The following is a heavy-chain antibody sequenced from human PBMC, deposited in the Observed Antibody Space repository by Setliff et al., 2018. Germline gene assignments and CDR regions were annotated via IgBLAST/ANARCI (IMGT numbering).Heavy chain of an antibody. J-gene: IGHJ5*02. D-gene: IGHD2-15*01. Sequence: ASVKVSCKASGDTFRSYGISWVRQAPGQGLEWMGGTIPMFGTPAYAQKFQDRVTITTDESTSTAYMELDSLRSEDTAVYYCARSPAVLGIVYLDPWGQGTLVTVSS. CDR2: TIPMFGTP. V-gene: IGHV1-69*05. CDR1: GDTFRSYG. CDR3: ARSPAVLGIVYLDP.